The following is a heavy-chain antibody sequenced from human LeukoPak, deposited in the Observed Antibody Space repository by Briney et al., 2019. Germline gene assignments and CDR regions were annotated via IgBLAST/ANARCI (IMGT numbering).Heavy chain of an antibody. CDR2: IYHSGSP. D-gene: IGHD1-1*01. Sequence: SETLSLTCAVSGGSISSNNWWGWVRQPPGKGLEWIGEIYHSGSPNYNPSLKSRVTISVDKSRNHFSLNLSSVTATDTAVYYCARVNINNWHSCDYWGQGTLVTVSS. J-gene: IGHJ4*02. CDR3: ARVNINNWHSCDY. V-gene: IGHV4-4*02. CDR1: GGSISSNNW.